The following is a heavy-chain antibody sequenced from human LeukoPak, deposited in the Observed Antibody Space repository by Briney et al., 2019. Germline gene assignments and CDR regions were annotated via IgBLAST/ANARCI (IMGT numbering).Heavy chain of an antibody. Sequence: ASVKVSCKASGYTFTGYYMHWVRQAPGQGLEWMGWINTNTGNPTYAQGFTGRFVFSLDTSVSTAYLQISSLKAEDTAVYYCARADSGWYPYYFDYWGQGTLVTVSS. CDR1: GYTFTGYY. D-gene: IGHD6-19*01. CDR3: ARADSGWYPYYFDY. J-gene: IGHJ4*02. V-gene: IGHV7-4-1*02. CDR2: INTNTGNP.